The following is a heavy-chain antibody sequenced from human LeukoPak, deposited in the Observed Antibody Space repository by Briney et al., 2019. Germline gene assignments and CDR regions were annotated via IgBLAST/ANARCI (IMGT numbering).Heavy chain of an antibody. Sequence: PGGSLRLSCAASGFTFSNYGMHWVRQAPGKGLERVATILYDGSYKYYADSVKGRFTISRDNSKNTLYLQMNSLRAEDTAVYYCAKDDRGYCSGGSCYPDYWGQGTLVTVST. CDR1: GFTFSNYG. CDR2: ILYDGSYK. V-gene: IGHV3-30*18. D-gene: IGHD2-15*01. J-gene: IGHJ4*02. CDR3: AKDDRGYCSGGSCYPDY.